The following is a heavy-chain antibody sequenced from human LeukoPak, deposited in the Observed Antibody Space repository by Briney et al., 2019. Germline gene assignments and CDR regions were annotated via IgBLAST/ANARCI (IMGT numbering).Heavy chain of an antibody. CDR3: ARDYVAYYDILTGYSPFDY. J-gene: IGHJ4*02. D-gene: IGHD3-9*01. CDR2: ISAYNGNT. CDR1: GYTFPSYG. Sequence: ASVKVSCKASGYTFPSYGITWVRQAPGQGLEWMGWISAYNGNTNYAQNLQGRVTMTTDTSTRSAYMELRSLRSDDTAVYYRARDYVAYYDILTGYSPFDYWGQGTLVTVSS. V-gene: IGHV1-18*01.